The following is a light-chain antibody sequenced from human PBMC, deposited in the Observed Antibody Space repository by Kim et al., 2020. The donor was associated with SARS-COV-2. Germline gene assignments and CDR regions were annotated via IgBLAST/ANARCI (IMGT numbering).Light chain of an antibody. Sequence: PGKTDTISCTASQSLCSSCLPWLQQRPGHSQAPRLLIYHTSTRASAIPDRISGGGSGTDFCLNFSRLEPEDFAAHDCQHFGDSHVSFGPGTRLEIK. V-gene: IGKV3-20*01. CDR1: QSLCSSC. J-gene: IGKJ5*01. CDR3: QHFGDSHVS. CDR2: HTS.